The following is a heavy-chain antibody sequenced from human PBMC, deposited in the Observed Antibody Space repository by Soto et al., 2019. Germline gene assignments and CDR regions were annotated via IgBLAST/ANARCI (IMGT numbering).Heavy chain of an antibody. J-gene: IGHJ6*02. CDR3: ARDTGIVGATTLYYYYGMDV. D-gene: IGHD1-26*01. CDR2: IWYDGSNK. V-gene: IGHV3-33*01. CDR1: GFPFCSYV. Sequence: AGSLRLYCSASGFPFCSYVMHWVRKAQGKGLERVAVIWYDGSNKYYADSVKGRFTISRDNSKNTLYLQMNSLRAEDTAVYYCARDTGIVGATTLYYYYGMDVWGQGTKVTVSS.